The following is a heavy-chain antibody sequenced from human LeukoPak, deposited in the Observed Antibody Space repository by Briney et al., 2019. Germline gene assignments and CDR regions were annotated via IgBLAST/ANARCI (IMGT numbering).Heavy chain of an antibody. D-gene: IGHD3-22*01. V-gene: IGHV1-8*01. J-gene: IGHJ4*02. CDR2: INPNSGNT. Sequence: GASVKVSCKASGYTFTSYDINWVRQVTGQGLEWMGWINPNSGNTGYAQKFQGRVTMTRNTSISTAYMELSSLRSEDTAVYYCARGGAGYYDSSGYYPSWGQGTLVTVSS. CDR1: GYTFTSYD. CDR3: ARGGAGYYDSSGYYPS.